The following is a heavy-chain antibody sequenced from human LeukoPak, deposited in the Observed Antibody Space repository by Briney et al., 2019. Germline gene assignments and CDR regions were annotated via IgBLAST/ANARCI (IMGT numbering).Heavy chain of an antibody. CDR3: ARSFRMGYGYYYYYMDV. CDR1: GGSFSGYY. Sequence: SETLSLTCAVYGGSFSGYYWGWIRQPPGKGLEWIGEINHSGSTNYNPSLKSRVTISVDTSKNQFSLKLSSVTAADTAVYYCARSFRMGYGYYYYYMDVWGKGTTVTVSS. D-gene: IGHD5-18*01. J-gene: IGHJ6*03. V-gene: IGHV4-34*01. CDR2: INHSGST.